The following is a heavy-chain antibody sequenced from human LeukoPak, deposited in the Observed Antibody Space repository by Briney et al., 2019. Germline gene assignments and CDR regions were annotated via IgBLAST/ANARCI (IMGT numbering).Heavy chain of an antibody. J-gene: IGHJ5*02. D-gene: IGHD1-26*01. Sequence: PSETLSLTCTVSGGSISSHYWSWIRQPPGKGLEWIGYIYYSGSTNYNPSLKSRVTISVDTSKNQSSLKLSSVTAADTAVYYCARVEEGASSDWFDPWGQGTLVTVSS. V-gene: IGHV4-59*11. CDR3: ARVEEGASSDWFDP. CDR2: IYYSGST. CDR1: GGSISSHY.